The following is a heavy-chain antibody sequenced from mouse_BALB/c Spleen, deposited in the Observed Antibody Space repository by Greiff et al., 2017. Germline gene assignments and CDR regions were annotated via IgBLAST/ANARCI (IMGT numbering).Heavy chain of an antibody. CDR1: GYTFTSYW. V-gene: IGHV1-7*01. CDR3: ARLGLDYAMDY. Sequence: QVQLKESGAELAKPGASVKMSCKASGYTFTSYWMHWVKQRPGQGLEWIGYINPSTGYTEYNQKFKDKATLTADKSSSTAYMQLSSLTSEDSAVYYCARLGLDYAMDYWGQGTSVTVSS. CDR2: INPSTGYT. D-gene: IGHD3-1*01. J-gene: IGHJ4*01.